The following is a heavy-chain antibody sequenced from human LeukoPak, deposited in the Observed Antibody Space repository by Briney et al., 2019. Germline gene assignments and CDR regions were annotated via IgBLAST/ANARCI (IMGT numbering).Heavy chain of an antibody. D-gene: IGHD2-15*01. V-gene: IGHV5-51*01. J-gene: IGHJ6*02. CDR2: IYPGDSDT. CDR1: GYSFTNYW. Sequence: GESLKNSCKGSGYSFTNYWIGWVRQMPGKGPEWMGIIYPGDSDTRYSTSFQGQVTISADKSISTAYLQWSSLKASDTAIYYCARSVKGYCSGGNCFSGMDVWGQGTTVTVSS. CDR3: ARSVKGYCSGGNCFSGMDV.